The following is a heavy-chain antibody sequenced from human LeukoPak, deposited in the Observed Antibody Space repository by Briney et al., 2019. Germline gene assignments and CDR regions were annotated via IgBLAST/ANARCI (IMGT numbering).Heavy chain of an antibody. CDR1: VGSITSSSYY. CDR2: IYYSGST. CDR3: ARHQTTQSGFLYYFDY. J-gene: IGHJ4*02. D-gene: IGHD1-7*01. Sequence: PSETLSLTCTVSVGSITSSSYYWGWIRQPPGKGLEWIGSIYYSGSTHYNPSLRSRVTTLVDTSKKHFSLKLSSVTAADTAVYYCARHQTTQSGFLYYFDYWGQGTLVTVSS. V-gene: IGHV4-39*01.